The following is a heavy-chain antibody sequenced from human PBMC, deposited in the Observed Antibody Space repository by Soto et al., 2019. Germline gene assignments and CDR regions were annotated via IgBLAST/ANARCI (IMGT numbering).Heavy chain of an antibody. CDR2: IVVGSGAT. D-gene: IGHD5-18*01. Sequence: QMQLVQSGPEVMQPGTSVNVSCKASGSTFIRSAVQWVRQGRGQRPEWIGFIVVGSGATNYAQQFRERVTITRDMSTSTPYMALRSLISEDTAVYYCASGPTAMVAHFWGQGTLVTVSS. CDR3: ASGPTAMVAHF. V-gene: IGHV1-58*03. CDR1: GSTFIRSA. J-gene: IGHJ4*02.